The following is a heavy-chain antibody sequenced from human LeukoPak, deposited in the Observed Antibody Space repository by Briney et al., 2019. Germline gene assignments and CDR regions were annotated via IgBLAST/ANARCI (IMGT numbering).Heavy chain of an antibody. V-gene: IGHV3-23*01. J-gene: IGHJ4*02. CDR1: GFTFSSYA. Sequence: EGSLRLSCAASGFTFSSYAMSWVRQAPGKGLEWVSAISGSGGSTYYADSVKGRFTISRDNSKNTLYLQMNSLRAEDTAVYYCAILGGDDHFDYWGQGTLVTVSS. D-gene: IGHD2-21*02. CDR2: ISGSGGST. CDR3: AILGGDDHFDY.